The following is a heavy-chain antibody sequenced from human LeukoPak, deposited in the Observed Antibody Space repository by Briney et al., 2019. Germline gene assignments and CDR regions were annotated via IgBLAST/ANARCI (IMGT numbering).Heavy chain of an antibody. CDR1: GYTFTGYY. J-gene: IGHJ4*02. CDR2: INPNSGGT. CDR3: ARASRVVYSGSYFYMY. D-gene: IGHD1-26*01. V-gene: IGHV1-2*06. Sequence: ASVKVSCKASGYTFTGYYMHWVRQAPGQGLEWMGRINPNSGGTNYAQKFQGRVIMTRDTSISTAYMELSRLRSDDTAVYYCARASRVVYSGSYFYMYWGQGTLVTVSS.